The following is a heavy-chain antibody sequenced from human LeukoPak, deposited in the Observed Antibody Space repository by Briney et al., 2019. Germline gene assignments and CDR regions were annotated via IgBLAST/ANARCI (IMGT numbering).Heavy chain of an antibody. CDR1: GGSISSYY. Sequence: KPSETLSLTCTVSGGSISSYYWSWIRQPAGKGLEWIGRIYASGSTNYNPSLKSRVTISVDTSKNHFSLKLNSVTAADTAVYYCAGDTTYGGVGNWGFRTGDWYFDLWGRGTLVTVSS. D-gene: IGHD7-27*01. CDR3: AGDTTYGGVGNWGFRTGDWYFDL. V-gene: IGHV4-4*07. J-gene: IGHJ2*01. CDR2: IYASGST.